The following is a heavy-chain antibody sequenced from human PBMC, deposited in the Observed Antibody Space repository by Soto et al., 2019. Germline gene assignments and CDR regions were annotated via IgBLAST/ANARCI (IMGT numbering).Heavy chain of an antibody. D-gene: IGHD3-10*01. Sequence: SETLSLTCTVSGGSISSYYWSWIRQPPGKGLEWIGYIYYSGSTNYNPSLKSRVTISVDTSKNQFSLKLSSVTAADTAVYYCARLLWFGELTYFDYWGQGTLVTVSS. V-gene: IGHV4-59*08. CDR2: IYYSGST. CDR1: GGSISSYY. CDR3: ARLLWFGELTYFDY. J-gene: IGHJ4*02.